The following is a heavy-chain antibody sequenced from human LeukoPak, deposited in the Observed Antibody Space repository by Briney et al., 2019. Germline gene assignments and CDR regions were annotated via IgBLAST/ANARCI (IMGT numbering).Heavy chain of an antibody. V-gene: IGHV3-53*01. CDR2: IYSGGST. J-gene: IGHJ3*02. D-gene: IGHD2-15*01. CDR1: GFTVSSNY. CDR3: GRLSATRSYAFDI. Sequence: PGGSLRLSCAASGFTVSSNYMNWVRQAPGKGLEWVSVIYSGGSTYYADSVKGRFTISRDNSKNTLYLQMSSLRAEDTALYYCGRLSATRSYAFDIWGQGTMVTVSS.